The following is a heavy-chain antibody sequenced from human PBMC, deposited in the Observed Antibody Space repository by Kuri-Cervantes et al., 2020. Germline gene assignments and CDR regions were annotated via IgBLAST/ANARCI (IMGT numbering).Heavy chain of an antibody. Sequence: GGSLRLSCAASGFTFSSYDMHWVRQATGKGLEWVSAIGTAGDTYYPGSVKGRFTISRENAKNSLYLQMNSLRAGDTAVYYCARDSYCSSTSCYDYYYYGMDVWGQGTTVTVSS. CDR3: ARDSYCSSTSCYDYYYYGMDV. D-gene: IGHD2-2*01. CDR2: IGTAGDT. V-gene: IGHV3-13*01. CDR1: GFTFSSYD. J-gene: IGHJ6*02.